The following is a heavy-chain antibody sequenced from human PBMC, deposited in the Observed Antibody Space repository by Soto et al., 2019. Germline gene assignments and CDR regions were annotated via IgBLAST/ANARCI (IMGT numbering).Heavy chain of an antibody. Sequence: QVQLVQSGAEVKKPGSSVKVSCKASGGTFSSYAISWVRQAPGQGLEWMGGIIPIFGTANYAQKFQGRVTLTADESASTAKMELTSLRAEDTAVYYCAREVGDFVLSAVPPDHYGMDAWGQGTTVVVPS. CDR1: GGTFSSYA. D-gene: IGHD3-3*01. CDR3: AREVGDFVLSAVPPDHYGMDA. CDR2: IIPIFGTA. J-gene: IGHJ6*02. V-gene: IGHV1-69*12.